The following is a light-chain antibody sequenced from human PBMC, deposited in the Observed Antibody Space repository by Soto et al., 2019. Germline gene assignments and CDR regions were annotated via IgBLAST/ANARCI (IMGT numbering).Light chain of an antibody. V-gene: IGKV3-20*01. Sequence: EIVLTQSPGTLSLSPGARAPLSCRARQSVSNNYLAWYQHKPGQAPRLLIYGASNRATGIPDRFSGSGSGTDFTLTISRLEPEDFATYYCQQFKSYPLTFGGGTKVDIK. CDR3: QQFKSYPLT. J-gene: IGKJ4*01. CDR2: GAS. CDR1: QSVSNNY.